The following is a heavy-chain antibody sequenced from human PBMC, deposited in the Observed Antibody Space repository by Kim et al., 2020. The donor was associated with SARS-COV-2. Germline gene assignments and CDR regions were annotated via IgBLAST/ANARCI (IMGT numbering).Heavy chain of an antibody. Sequence: GESLKISCKGSGYSFTSYWISWVRQMPGKGLEWMGRIDPSDSYTNYSPSFQGHVTISADKSISTAYLQWSSLKASDTAMYYCARHTGYCSSTSCYVESSYYYYGMDVWGQGTTVTVSS. CDR3: ARHTGYCSSTSCYVESSYYYYGMDV. CDR2: IDPSDSYT. V-gene: IGHV5-10-1*01. D-gene: IGHD2-2*03. CDR1: GYSFTSYW. J-gene: IGHJ6*02.